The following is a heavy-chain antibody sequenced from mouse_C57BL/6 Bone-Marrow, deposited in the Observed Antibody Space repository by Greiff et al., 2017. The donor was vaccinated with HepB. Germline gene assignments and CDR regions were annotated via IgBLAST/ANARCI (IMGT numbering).Heavy chain of an antibody. D-gene: IGHD2-4*01. V-gene: IGHV3-6*01. CDR3: ARGGYDYDRYFDV. Sequence: EVKLQESGPGLVKPSQSLSLTCSVTGYSITSGYYWNWIRQFPGNKLEWMGYISYDGSNNYNPSLKNRIPITRDTSKNQFFLKLNSVTTEDTATYYGARGGYDYDRYFDVWGTGTTVTVSS. CDR1: GYSITSGYY. J-gene: IGHJ1*03. CDR2: ISYDGSN.